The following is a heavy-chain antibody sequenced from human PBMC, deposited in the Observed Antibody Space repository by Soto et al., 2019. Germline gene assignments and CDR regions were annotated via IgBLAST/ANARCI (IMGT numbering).Heavy chain of an antibody. J-gene: IGHJ3*01. D-gene: IGHD2-2*01. CDR2: IYYSGST. CDR1: GGSISSYY. CDR3: ARARGYCSSTSCPLGAFDV. Sequence: PSETLSLTCTVSGGSISSYYWSWIRQPPGKGLEWIGYIYYSGSTNYNPSLKSRVTISVDTSKNQFSLKLSSVTAADTAVYYCARARGYCSSTSCPLGAFDVWGQGTMVTVSS. V-gene: IGHV4-59*01.